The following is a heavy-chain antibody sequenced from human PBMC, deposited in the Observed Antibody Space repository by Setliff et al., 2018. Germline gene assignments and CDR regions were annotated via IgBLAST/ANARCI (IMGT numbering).Heavy chain of an antibody. CDR2: VYSSSSP. D-gene: IGHD3-22*01. J-gene: IGHJ4*02. V-gene: IGHV4-4*08. CDR1: GASISSSY. CDR3: ARERSYYYDSSGFYYEGRHFDY. Sequence: SETLSLTCNVSGASISSSYWTWIRQPPGNELEWIGYVYSSSSPYYEPSLESRVTMPIDTSKNQISLQLRSLTAADTAVYYCARERSYYYDSSGFYYEGRHFDYWGQGTLVTVSS.